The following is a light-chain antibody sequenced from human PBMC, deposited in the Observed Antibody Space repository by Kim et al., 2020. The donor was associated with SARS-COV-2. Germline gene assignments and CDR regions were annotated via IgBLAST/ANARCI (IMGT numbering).Light chain of an antibody. V-gene: IGKV1-16*02. CDR3: QHYFTYPIT. CDR2: GAS. J-gene: IGKJ5*01. Sequence: AHVEDRVTRSCRASQGIGQKLDWCQHKTGKAPKLLIFGASRLQSGVPSKCSGSGSGTDFSLSITSLQPEDSATYYCQHYFTYPITFGQGTRLEIK. CDR1: QGIGQK.